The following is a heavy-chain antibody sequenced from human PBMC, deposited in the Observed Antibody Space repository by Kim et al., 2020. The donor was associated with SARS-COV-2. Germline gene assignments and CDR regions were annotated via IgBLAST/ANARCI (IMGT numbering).Heavy chain of an antibody. CDR3: ARGEYCSGGSCYWETDY. CDR2: INAGNGNT. J-gene: IGHJ4*02. CDR1: GYTFTSYA. V-gene: IGHV1-3*01. Sequence: ASVKVSCKASGYTFTSYAMHWVRQAPGQRLEWMGWINAGNGNTKYSQKFQGRVTITRDTSASTAYMELSSLRSEDTAVYYCARGEYCSGGSCYWETDYWGQGTLVTVSS. D-gene: IGHD2-15*01.